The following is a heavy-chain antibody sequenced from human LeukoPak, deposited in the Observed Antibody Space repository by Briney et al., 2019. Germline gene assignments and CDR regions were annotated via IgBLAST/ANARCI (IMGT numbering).Heavy chain of an antibody. Sequence: GGSLRLSCAASGFTFDTYAMSWVRQGPGKGLEWVSGVSGSGTNTHYADPVKGRFTIARDNSKSTLYLHMSSLRADDTAIYYCAKDEHFDFWIGYSQRSYPWGQGTLVTVAS. V-gene: IGHV3-23*01. D-gene: IGHD3-3*01. CDR1: GFTFDTYA. CDR2: VSGSGTNT. J-gene: IGHJ5*02. CDR3: AKDEHFDFWIGYSQRSYP.